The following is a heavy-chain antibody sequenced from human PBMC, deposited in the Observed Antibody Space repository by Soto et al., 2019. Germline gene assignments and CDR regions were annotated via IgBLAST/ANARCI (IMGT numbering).Heavy chain of an antibody. CDR3: ARVGYVVPAAIGYCSGGSCSYMDV. V-gene: IGHV1-18*01. D-gene: IGHD2-15*01. CDR1: GYTFTSNG. J-gene: IGHJ6*03. Sequence: ASVKPSCKDSGYTFTSNGISWVRQAPGQGLEWMGWISAYNGNTNYAQKLQGRVTMTTDTSTSTAYMELRSLRSDDTAVYYCARVGYVVPAAIGYCSGGSCSYMDVWGKGTTVTVSS. CDR2: ISAYNGNT.